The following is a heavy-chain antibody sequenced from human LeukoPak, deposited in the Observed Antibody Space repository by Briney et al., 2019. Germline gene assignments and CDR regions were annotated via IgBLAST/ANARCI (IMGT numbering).Heavy chain of an antibody. V-gene: IGHV3-30-3*01. CDR1: GFTLSSYA. J-gene: IGHJ4*02. CDR2: ISYDGSNK. CDR3: ARATGDIVATFLGTSDY. Sequence: GGSLRLSCAASGFTLSSYAMHWVRQAPGKGLEWVAVISYDGSNKYYADSVKGRFTISRDNSKNTLYLQMNSLRAEDTAVYYCARATGDIVATFLGTSDYWGQGTLVTVSS. D-gene: IGHD5-12*01.